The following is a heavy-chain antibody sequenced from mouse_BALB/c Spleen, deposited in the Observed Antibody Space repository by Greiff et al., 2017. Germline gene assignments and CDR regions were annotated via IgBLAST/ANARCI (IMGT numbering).Heavy chain of an antibody. D-gene: IGHD1-2*01. V-gene: IGHV3-2*02. CDR1: GYSITSDYA. J-gene: IGHJ2*01. CDR2: ISYSGST. Sequence: EVQLQQSGPGLVKPSQSLSLTCTVTGYSITSDYAWNWIRQFPGNKLEWMGYISYSGSTSYNPSLKSRISITRDTSKNQFFLQLNSVTTEDTATYYCARSNSLLRLQYWGQGTTLTVSS. CDR3: ARSNSLLRLQY.